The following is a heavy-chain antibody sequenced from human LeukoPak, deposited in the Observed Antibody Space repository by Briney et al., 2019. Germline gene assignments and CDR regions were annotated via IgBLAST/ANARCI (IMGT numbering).Heavy chain of an antibody. J-gene: IGHJ4*02. V-gene: IGHV4-59*01. Sequence: SETLSLTCTVSGGSISSYYWSWIRQPPGKGLEWIGYIYYSGSTNYNPSLKSRVTISVDTSKNQFSLKLSSVTAADTAVYYCARAVGDGYKTDYWGQGTLVTVSS. CDR3: ARAVGDGYKTDY. D-gene: IGHD5-24*01. CDR2: IYYSGST. CDR1: GGSISSYY.